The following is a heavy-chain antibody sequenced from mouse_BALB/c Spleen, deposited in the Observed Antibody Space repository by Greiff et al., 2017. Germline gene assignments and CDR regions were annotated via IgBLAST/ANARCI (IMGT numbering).Heavy chain of an antibody. J-gene: IGHJ1*01. CDR3: ARKGYVYFDV. V-gene: IGHV2-2*02. Sequence: VKLQESGPGLVQPSQSLSITCTVSGFSLTSYGVHWVRQSPGKGLEWLGVIWSGGSTDYNAAFISRLSISKDNSKSQVFFKMNSLQANDTAIYYCARKGYVYFDVWGAGTTVTVSS. D-gene: IGHD2-14*01. CDR1: GFSLTSYG. CDR2: IWSGGST.